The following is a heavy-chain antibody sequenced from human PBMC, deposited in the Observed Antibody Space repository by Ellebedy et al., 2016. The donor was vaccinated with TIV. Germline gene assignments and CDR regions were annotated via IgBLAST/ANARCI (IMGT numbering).Heavy chain of an antibody. Sequence: GESLKISCAASGFTFSSYSMNWVRQAPGKGLEWVSYISSSSSTIYYADSVKGRFTISRDNAKNSLYLQMNSLRGEDTAVYYCARGESFYYGSGSRYGMDVWGQGTTVTVSS. J-gene: IGHJ6*02. D-gene: IGHD3-10*01. CDR2: ISSSSSTI. CDR3: ARGESFYYGSGSRYGMDV. CDR1: GFTFSSYS. V-gene: IGHV3-48*01.